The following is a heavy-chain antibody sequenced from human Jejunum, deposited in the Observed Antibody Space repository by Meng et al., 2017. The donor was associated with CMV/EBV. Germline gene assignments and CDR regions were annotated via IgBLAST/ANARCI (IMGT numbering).Heavy chain of an antibody. D-gene: IGHD6-25*01. CDR3: VLMIPADTNYFDP. CDR1: GGSIISGDRY. J-gene: IGHJ5*02. V-gene: IGHV4-30-4*01. CDR2: VYYSGAT. Sequence: VSGGSIISGDRYWTWIRQSPGKGLEWIGNVYYSGATSYNRSLKSRVTISVDTSKNQFSLKLASVIAADTAVYYCVLMIPADTNYFDPWGQGTLVTVSS.